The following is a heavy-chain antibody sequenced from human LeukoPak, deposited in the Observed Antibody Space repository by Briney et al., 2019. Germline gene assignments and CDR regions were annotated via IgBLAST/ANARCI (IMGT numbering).Heavy chain of an antibody. D-gene: IGHD2-21*01. CDR3: ARDALAYCGGDCYSPPNGYYYMDV. J-gene: IGHJ6*03. V-gene: IGHV1-46*01. CDR1: GYTFTSYY. CDR2: INPSGGST. Sequence: SVKVSCKASGYTFTSYYMHWVRQAPGQGLEWMGIINPSGGSTSYAQKFQGRVTMTRDTSTSTVYMELSSLRSEDTAVYYCARDALAYCGGDCYSPPNGYYYMDVWGKGTTVTVSS.